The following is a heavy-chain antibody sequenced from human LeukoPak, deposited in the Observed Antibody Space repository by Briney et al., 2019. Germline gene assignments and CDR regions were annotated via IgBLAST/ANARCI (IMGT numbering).Heavy chain of an antibody. Sequence: SVKVSCKTSGGTFNNSAISWVRQAPGQGLEWLGGMMPLFGTAGHAQKFQGRVTITKDESRRTVCLELTSLTSDDTAVYYCARDVHGDYGSGWFDPWGQGTLVSVSS. CDR3: ARDVHGDYGSGWFDP. J-gene: IGHJ5*02. V-gene: IGHV1-69*05. D-gene: IGHD4-17*01. CDR1: GGTFNNSA. CDR2: MMPLFGTA.